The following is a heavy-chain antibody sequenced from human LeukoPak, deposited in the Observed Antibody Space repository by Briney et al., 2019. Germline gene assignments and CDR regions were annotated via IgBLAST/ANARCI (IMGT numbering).Heavy chain of an antibody. V-gene: IGHV1-8*01. D-gene: IGHD4-17*01. CDR3: ARVYDYGDYYPDLFDY. Sequence: GASVKVSCKASGYTFTSYDINWVRQATGQGLEWMGWMNPNSGNTGYAQKFQGRVTMTRDTSISTAYMELSSLRAEDTAVYYCARVYDYGDYYPDLFDYWGQGTLVTVSS. J-gene: IGHJ4*02. CDR1: GYTFTSYD. CDR2: MNPNSGNT.